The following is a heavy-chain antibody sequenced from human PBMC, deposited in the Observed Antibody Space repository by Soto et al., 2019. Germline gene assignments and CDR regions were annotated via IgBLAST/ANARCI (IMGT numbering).Heavy chain of an antibody. D-gene: IGHD6-13*01. J-gene: IGHJ5*02. CDR3: FSGIAAAGPSWGVSNRFDP. CDR2: INPNSGGT. Sequence: ASVKVSCKASGYTFTGYYMHWVRQAPGQGLEWMGWINPNSGGTNYAQKFQGRVTMTRDTSISTAYMELSRLRSDDTAVYYCFSGIAAAGPSWGVSNRFDPWGQGTLVTVSS. CDR1: GYTFTGYY. V-gene: IGHV1-2*02.